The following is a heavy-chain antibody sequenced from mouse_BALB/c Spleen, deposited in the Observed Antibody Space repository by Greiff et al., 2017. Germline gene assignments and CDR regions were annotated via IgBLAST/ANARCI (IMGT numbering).Heavy chain of an antibody. V-gene: IGHV5-17*02. CDR3: ARGYGNSWYFDG. J-gene: IGHJ1*01. Sequence: EVQGVESGGGLVQPGGSRKLSCAASGFTFSSFGMHWVRQAPEKGLEWVAYISSGSSTIYYADTVKGRFTISRDNPKNTLFLQMTSLRSEDTAMYYCARGYGNSWYFDGWGAGTTVTVSS. CDR1: GFTFSSFG. D-gene: IGHD2-1*01. CDR2: ISSGSSTI.